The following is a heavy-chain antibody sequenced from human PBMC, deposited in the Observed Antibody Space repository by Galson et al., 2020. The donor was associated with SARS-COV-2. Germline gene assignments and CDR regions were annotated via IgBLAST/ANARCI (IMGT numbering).Heavy chain of an antibody. J-gene: IGHJ6*02. Sequence: ASVKVSCKVSGYTLTELSMHWVRQAPGKGLEWMGGFDPEDGETIYAQKFQGRVTMTEDTSTDTAYMELSSLRSEDTAVYYCAREEMDYDSSGPVYYYYGIDVWGQGTTVTVSS. V-gene: IGHV1-24*01. CDR3: AREEMDYDSSGPVYYYYGIDV. CDR1: GYTLTELS. D-gene: IGHD3-22*01. CDR2: FDPEDGET.